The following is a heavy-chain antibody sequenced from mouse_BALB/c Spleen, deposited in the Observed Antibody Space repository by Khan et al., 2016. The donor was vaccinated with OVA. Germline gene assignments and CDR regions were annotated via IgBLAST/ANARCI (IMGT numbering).Heavy chain of an antibody. CDR3: ARGDSVKFDS. CDR2: IFPGNGNI. Sequence: QVQLKQSGTELLKPGTSEKLSCKASGYSFTNYDINWVRQRPEQGLEWIGWIFPGNGNIQYNEKFKDKATLTIDKSSSTAYMRLSRLTYEDSGVYFCARGDSVKFDSWGQGTILTVSS. D-gene: IGHD3-3*01. J-gene: IGHJ2*01. CDR1: GYSFTNYD. V-gene: IGHV1-75*01.